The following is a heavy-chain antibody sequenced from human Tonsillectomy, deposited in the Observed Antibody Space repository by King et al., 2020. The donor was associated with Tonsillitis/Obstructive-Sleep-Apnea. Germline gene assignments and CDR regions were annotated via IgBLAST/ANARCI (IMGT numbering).Heavy chain of an antibody. Sequence: VQLVESGGGLIQPGGSLRLSCTASVFTVSSXYMSWVRQAPGKGLEGVSVIYSGGYTYYADSVKGRFTNSRDSYKNKLYLQMNSLRADDTAVYFFSRDRXXMGTNXYIDXWGXXXLVTVS. J-gene: IGHJ4*01. CDR1: VFTVSSXY. CDR3: SRDRXXMGTNXYIDX. CDR2: IYSGGYT. D-gene: IGHD5-24*01. V-gene: IGHV3-53*01.